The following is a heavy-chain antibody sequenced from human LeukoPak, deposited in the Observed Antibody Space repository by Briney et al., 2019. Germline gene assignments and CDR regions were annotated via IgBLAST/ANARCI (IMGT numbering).Heavy chain of an antibody. CDR1: GGSISSYY. CDR3: ARTSSLRSPFDP. J-gene: IGHJ5*02. V-gene: IGHV4-59*08. CDR2: IYYSGST. Sequence: PSETLSLTCTVSGGSISSYYWSWIRQPPGKGLEWIGYIYYSGSTNYNPSLKSRVTISVDTSKNQFSLKLSSVTAADTAVYYCARTSSLRSPFDPWGQGTLVTVSS.